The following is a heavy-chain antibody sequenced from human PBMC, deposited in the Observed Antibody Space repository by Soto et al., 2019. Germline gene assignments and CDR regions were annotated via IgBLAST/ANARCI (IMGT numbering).Heavy chain of an antibody. CDR1: GDSVSSNSAV. D-gene: IGHD3-9*01. V-gene: IGHV6-1*01. CDR2: TYYRSQWHY. CDR3: VRLVGNSWLDH. J-gene: IGHJ4*02. Sequence: SQTISLTCAISGDSVSSNSAVWNWIRQSPSRGLEWLGRTYYRSQWHYEYAVFVQSRISIDPDTSKNQFSLQLNSVTPEDTAVYYCVRLVGNSWLDHWGQGTLVTLSS.